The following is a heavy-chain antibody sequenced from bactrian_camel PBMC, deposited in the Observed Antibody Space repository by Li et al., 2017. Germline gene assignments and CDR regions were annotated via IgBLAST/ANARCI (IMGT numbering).Heavy chain of an antibody. CDR2: MCENGGT. CDR1: GSITGRD. V-gene: IGHV3S55*01. CDR3: AADPDVVSRIGYGRYR. Sequence: VQLVESGGDLVQAGGSLRLSCAASGSITGRDMAWYRHATGKDHELVSSMCENGGTYYRSSVRGRFTISKDNAKNTLYLQMNNLKPEETAVYYRAADPDVVSRIGYGRYRWGQGTQVTVS. D-gene: IGHD3*01. J-gene: IGHJ4*01.